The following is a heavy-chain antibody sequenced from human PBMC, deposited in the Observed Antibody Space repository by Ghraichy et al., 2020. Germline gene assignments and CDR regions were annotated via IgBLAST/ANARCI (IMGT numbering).Heavy chain of an antibody. Sequence: SETLSLTCAVYGGSFSGYYWSWIRQPPGKGLEWIGEINHSGSTNYNPSLKSRVTISVDTSKNQFSLKLSSVTAADTAVYYCARGPTGVRGVTFYWFDPWGQGTLVTVSS. CDR3: ARGPTGVRGVTFYWFDP. J-gene: IGHJ5*02. V-gene: IGHV4-34*01. D-gene: IGHD3-10*01. CDR2: INHSGST. CDR1: GGSFSGYY.